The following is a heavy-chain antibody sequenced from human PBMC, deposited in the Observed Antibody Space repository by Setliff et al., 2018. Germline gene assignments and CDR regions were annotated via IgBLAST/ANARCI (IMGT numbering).Heavy chain of an antibody. J-gene: IGHJ4*02. Sequence: GGSLRLSCAASGFTFNCCWMRWVRQAPGKGLEWVANINEDGSVTSYMDSVKGRFTISRDNAKKSLYLQMNSLRVDDTAVYYCTSEYHSGGWGQGTRVTVSS. CDR1: GFTFNCCW. V-gene: IGHV3-7*01. CDR2: INEDGSVT. D-gene: IGHD1-26*01. CDR3: TSEYHSGG.